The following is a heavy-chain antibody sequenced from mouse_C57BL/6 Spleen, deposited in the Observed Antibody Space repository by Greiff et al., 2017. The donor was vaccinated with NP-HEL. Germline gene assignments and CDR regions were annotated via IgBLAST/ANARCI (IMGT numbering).Heavy chain of an antibody. CDR3: ARTAAGDAMDY. Sequence: EVKLQESGPGMVKPSQSLSLTCTVTGYSITSGYDWHWIRHFPGNKLEWMGYISYSGSTNYNPSLKSRISITHDTSKNHFFLKLNSVTTEDTATYYCARTAAGDAMDYWGQGTSVTVSS. D-gene: IGHD6-1*01. V-gene: IGHV3-1*01. J-gene: IGHJ4*01. CDR1: GYSITSGYD. CDR2: ISYSGST.